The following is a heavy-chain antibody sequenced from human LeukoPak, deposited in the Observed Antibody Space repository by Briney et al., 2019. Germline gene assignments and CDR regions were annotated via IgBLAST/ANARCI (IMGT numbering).Heavy chain of an antibody. Sequence: PSETLSLTCTVPGGSISHYYWSWIRQPPGKELEWIGNIYYSGSTNYNPSLKSRVSISVDTSQNQLSLKLTSVTAADTAVYYCAGGSYLNYWGQGTLVTVSS. J-gene: IGHJ4*02. CDR2: IYYSGST. CDR3: AGGSYLNY. CDR1: GGSISHYY. V-gene: IGHV4-59*08. D-gene: IGHD1-26*01.